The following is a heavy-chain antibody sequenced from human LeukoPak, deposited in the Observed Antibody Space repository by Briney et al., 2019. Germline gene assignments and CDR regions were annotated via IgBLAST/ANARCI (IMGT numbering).Heavy chain of an antibody. Sequence: SETLSLTCTVSGGSISSGSYYWSWIRQPAGKGLEWIGRIYSSGSTDYNPSLKSRVTISVDTSKNKFSLKLNSVTAADTAVYYCARDDYGDSGYHYFGMDVWGQGTTVTVSS. D-gene: IGHD4-17*01. CDR2: IYSSGST. V-gene: IGHV4-61*02. CDR3: ARDDYGDSGYHYFGMDV. CDR1: GGSISSGSYY. J-gene: IGHJ6*02.